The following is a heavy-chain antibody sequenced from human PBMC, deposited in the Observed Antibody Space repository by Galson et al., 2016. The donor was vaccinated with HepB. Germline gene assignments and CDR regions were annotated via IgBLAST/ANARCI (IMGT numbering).Heavy chain of an antibody. V-gene: IGHV4-34*01. CDR1: GGSFSGYY. CDR3: ARGTRLAGTYNYYYGMDV. Sequence: ETLSLTCGVYGGSFSGYYWSWIRQPPGKGPEWIGEINHSGSTTYNPSLKSRVTISVDTSKNQFSLKLSSVTAADTAVYYCARGTRLAGTYNYYYGMDVWGQGTTVTVSS. D-gene: IGHD6-19*01. CDR2: INHSGST. J-gene: IGHJ6*02.